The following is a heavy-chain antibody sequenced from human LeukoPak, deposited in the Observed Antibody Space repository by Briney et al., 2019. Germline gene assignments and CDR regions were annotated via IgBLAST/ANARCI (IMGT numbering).Heavy chain of an antibody. CDR3: TTENWGSTH. V-gene: IGHV3-15*05. Sequence: GGSLRLSCAASGFTFSSYAMSWVRQVPGKGPEWVGRIKNNADGGTTAYAAPVKGRFTISRDDSKNTLYLQMTSLKTEDTAVYYCTTENWGSTHWGQGTLVTVSS. D-gene: IGHD7-27*01. J-gene: IGHJ4*02. CDR1: GFTFSSYA. CDR2: IKNNADGGTT.